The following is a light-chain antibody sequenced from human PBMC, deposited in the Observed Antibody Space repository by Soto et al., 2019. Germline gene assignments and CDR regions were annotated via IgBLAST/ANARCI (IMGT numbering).Light chain of an antibody. Sequence: PGERATLSCRASQSVSSSYLAWYQQKPGQPPRLLIFGASSRATGIPDRFTGSGSGTAFTLTITRLEPEDFALYYCHHSRTSFGGRPQVEIK. CDR2: GAS. V-gene: IGKV3-20*01. J-gene: IGKJ4*01. CDR3: HHSRTS. CDR1: QSVSSSY.